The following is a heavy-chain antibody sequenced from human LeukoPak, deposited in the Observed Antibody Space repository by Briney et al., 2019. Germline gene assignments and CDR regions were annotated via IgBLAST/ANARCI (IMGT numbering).Heavy chain of an antibody. V-gene: IGHV4-34*01. J-gene: IGHJ4*02. CDR1: GGSFSGYY. D-gene: IGHD4-17*01. CDR2: INHSGST. Sequence: PSETLSPTCAVYGGSFSGYYWSWIRQPPGKGLEWIGEINHSGSTNYNPSLKSRVTISVDTSKNQFSLKLSSVTAADTAVYYCARGTSVKASDYWGQGTLVTVSS. CDR3: ARGTSVKASDY.